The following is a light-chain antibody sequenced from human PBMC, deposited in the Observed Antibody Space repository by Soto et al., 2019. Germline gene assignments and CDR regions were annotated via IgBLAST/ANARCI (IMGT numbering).Light chain of an antibody. CDR3: QQYNNWPPWT. J-gene: IGKJ1*01. CDR1: QTVSSN. CDR2: SAS. V-gene: IGKV3D-15*01. Sequence: EIVMTQSPATLSLSPGERATLSCRASQTVSSNLAWLQQKPGQAPRLLIYSASTRATGIPAWFSGSGSGTEFTLSISSLQSEDFAVYYCQQYNNWPPWTFGQGTKVEIK.